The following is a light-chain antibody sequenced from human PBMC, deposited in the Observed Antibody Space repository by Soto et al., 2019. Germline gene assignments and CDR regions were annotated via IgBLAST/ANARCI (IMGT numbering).Light chain of an antibody. V-gene: IGLV2-14*01. CDR3: NSLRVNHLYV. CDR1: SSDVGRYNT. CDR2: EVT. Sequence: QSALTQPASVSGSPGQTITISCTGTSSDVGRYNTVSWYQHHPGKAPKLIIYEVTHRPAGISDRSSASKSGNTASLTISGLQAEDEADYYCNSLRVNHLYVFGSGTKVTVL. J-gene: IGLJ1*01.